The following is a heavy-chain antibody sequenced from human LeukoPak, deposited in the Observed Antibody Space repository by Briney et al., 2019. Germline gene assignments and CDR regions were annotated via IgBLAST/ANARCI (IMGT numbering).Heavy chain of an antibody. CDR3: ARKTGGSLDI. Sequence: GGSLRLSCAASGFTFSSYSMNWVRQAPGKGLEWVSYISSSSSTIYYADSVRGRFTISRDNAKNSLYLQMNSLRGEDTAVYYCARKTGGSLDIWGQGTMVTVSS. CDR1: GFTFSSYS. J-gene: IGHJ3*02. CDR2: ISSSSSTI. V-gene: IGHV3-48*01. D-gene: IGHD7-27*01.